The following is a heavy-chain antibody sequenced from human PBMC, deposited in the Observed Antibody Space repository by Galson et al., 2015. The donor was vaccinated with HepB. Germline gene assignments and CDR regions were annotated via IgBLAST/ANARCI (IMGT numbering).Heavy chain of an antibody. Sequence: SVKVSCKASGGIFSDYAISWLRQAPGQGLEWMGGSIPFFGTPNYSQRFQGRVTITADESTTTAFMELRSLRYEDTAVYYCARNGHVKFGAGRPIYYYMDVCGKGTTVTVSS. D-gene: IGHD3-10*01. CDR3: ARNGHVKFGAGRPIYYYMDV. CDR1: GGIFSDYA. V-gene: IGHV1-69*13. J-gene: IGHJ6*03. CDR2: SIPFFGTP.